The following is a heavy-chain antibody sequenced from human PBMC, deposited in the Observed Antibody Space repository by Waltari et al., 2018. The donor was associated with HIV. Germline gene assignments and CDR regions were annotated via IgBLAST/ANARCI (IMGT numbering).Heavy chain of an antibody. J-gene: IGHJ4*02. V-gene: IGHV1-18*01. CDR3: ARDHYYGSSGYYSDY. Sequence: QVHLVQSGAELRKPGASVTVSCKASGYNFTNYGITWVRQAPGQGLEWMGWISGYNGDTKYAQKVRGRVTMTTDTSTSTAYLEMGSLRFDDTAVYYCARDHYYGSSGYYSDYWGQGTL. CDR2: ISGYNGDT. CDR1: GYNFTNYG. D-gene: IGHD3-22*01.